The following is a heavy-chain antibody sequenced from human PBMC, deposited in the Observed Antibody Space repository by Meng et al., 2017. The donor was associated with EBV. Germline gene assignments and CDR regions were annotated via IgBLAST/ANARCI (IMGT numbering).Heavy chain of an antibody. CDR3: ARLNQFLEWDFDY. D-gene: IGHD3-3*01. V-gene: IGHV4-59*01. CDR2: VHESGNS. CDR1: GAANGPYY. Sequence: QLRESGPGLVRPWEXLSRTCTVAGAANGPYYCNWTRQFPEKGLEWIGYVHESGNSNYNPSLRDRVTISLDTSKNQFSLELNSVTAAYTALYYCARLNQFLEWDFDYWGRGTLVTVSS. J-gene: IGHJ4*02.